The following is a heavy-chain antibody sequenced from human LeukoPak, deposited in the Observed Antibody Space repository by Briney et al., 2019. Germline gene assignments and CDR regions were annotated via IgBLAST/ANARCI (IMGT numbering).Heavy chain of an antibody. CDR1: GFAFSSYA. CDR2: VSNSGSSL. CDR3: AKEEGAFDL. Sequence: GGSLRLSCAASGFAFSSYAMNWVRQAPGKGLEWVSGVSNSGSSLYYADSVKGRFTISRDNSKKTIFLQMNSLRVEDTALYYCAKEEGAFDLWGQGTMVTVSS. J-gene: IGHJ3*01. V-gene: IGHV3-23*01.